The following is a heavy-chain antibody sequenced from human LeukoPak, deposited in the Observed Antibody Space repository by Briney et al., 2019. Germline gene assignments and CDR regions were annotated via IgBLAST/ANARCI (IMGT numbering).Heavy chain of an antibody. CDR2: TNPTGTTT. D-gene: IGHD1-26*01. Sequence: ASVKVSCKASGYTFINHWMHWVRQAPGQGLEWVGLTNPTGTTTLYAQKFQGRITLTRDMSATTDYMELSSLTSEDTAVYYCARDNSVGDIAWWFDPWGQGTLVTVSS. CDR3: ARDNSVGDIAWWFDP. J-gene: IGHJ5*02. CDR1: GYTFINHW. V-gene: IGHV1-46*01.